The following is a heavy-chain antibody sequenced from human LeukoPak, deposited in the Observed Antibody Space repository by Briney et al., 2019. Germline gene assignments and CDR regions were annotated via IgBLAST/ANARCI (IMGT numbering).Heavy chain of an antibody. Sequence: ASVKVSCKASGGMFHSYVIIWVRQAPGQGLEWMGGLIPLFGATNYAQKFQGRVTITTDESTSTAYMELTNLTSEDTAVYYCARAGVPRAGQEESTKYYEGGYYFVYWGQGTPVSVSS. V-gene: IGHV1-69*05. CDR2: LIPLFGAT. D-gene: IGHD3-3*01. CDR3: ARAGVPRAGQEESTKYYEGGYYFVY. J-gene: IGHJ4*02. CDR1: GGMFHSYV.